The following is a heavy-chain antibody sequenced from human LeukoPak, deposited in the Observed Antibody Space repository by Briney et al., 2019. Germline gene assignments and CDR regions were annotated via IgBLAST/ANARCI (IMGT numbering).Heavy chain of an antibody. CDR2: IKTDGSET. D-gene: IGHD2-2*01. CDR1: GFSFSNYW. J-gene: IGHJ6*02. Sequence: GGSLRLSCAASGFSFSNYWMGWVRQAPGKGLACVANIKTDGSETYYVDSVKGRFTISRDNSKNTVYLQMNSLRTEDTAVYYCARDGGWGAAVMFSINYYYYGMDVWGQGTTVTVSS. V-gene: IGHV3-7*01. CDR3: ARDGGWGAAVMFSINYYYYGMDV.